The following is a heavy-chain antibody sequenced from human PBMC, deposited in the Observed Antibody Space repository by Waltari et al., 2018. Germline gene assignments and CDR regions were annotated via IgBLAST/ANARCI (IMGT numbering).Heavy chain of an antibody. CDR3: AKNMGIGVTTTPGVFDS. CDR2: IVPLFGTT. D-gene: IGHD6-19*01. V-gene: IGHV1-69*01. J-gene: IGHJ4*02. Sequence: QVQLVQSGAEVKKPGYSVKVSCKASGGTFSRHTITWLRQAPGQGLQWLGGIVPLFGTTNYAQQFQSRVTITADEFTSTVYMELSSLRSEDTAVYYCAKNMGIGVTTTPGVFDSWGQGTLVTVSS. CDR1: GGTFSRHT.